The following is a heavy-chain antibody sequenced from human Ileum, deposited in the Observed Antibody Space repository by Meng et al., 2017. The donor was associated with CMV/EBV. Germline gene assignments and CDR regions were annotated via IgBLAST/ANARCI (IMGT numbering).Heavy chain of an antibody. J-gene: IGHJ2*01. Sequence: GGSLRPSCAASGFTFSIFAMSWVRQAPGKGLEWVSTISSSGGSTYYADSVKGRFTSSRYNSKNTLYLQMNSLRAEDTAVHYCAKGTWLLDLWGHGTLVTVSS. CDR2: ISSSGGST. CDR3: AKGTWLLDL. CDR1: GFTFSIFA. V-gene: IGHV3-23*01. D-gene: IGHD3-22*01.